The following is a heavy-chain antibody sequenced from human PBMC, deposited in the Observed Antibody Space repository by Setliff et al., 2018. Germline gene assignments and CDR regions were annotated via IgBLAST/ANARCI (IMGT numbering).Heavy chain of an antibody. CDR2: IRSKAYGGTT. Sequence: GGSLRLSCTASGFTFGDYAMSWVRQAPGKGLEWVGFIRSKAYGGTTEYAASVKGRFTISRDDSKSIAYLQMNSLKTEDKAVYYCTRRGSTSTNWFDPWGQGTLVTVSS. CDR3: TRRGSTSTNWFDP. CDR1: GFTFGDYA. V-gene: IGHV3-49*04. D-gene: IGHD2-2*01. J-gene: IGHJ5*02.